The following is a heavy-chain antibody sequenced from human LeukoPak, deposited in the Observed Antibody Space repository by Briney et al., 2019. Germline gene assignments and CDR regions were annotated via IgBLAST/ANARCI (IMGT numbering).Heavy chain of an antibody. V-gene: IGHV3-23*01. CDR1: GFTFINSA. CDR3: AKSPIAATGDGY. CDR2: ISGNRGST. D-gene: IGHD2-15*01. J-gene: IGHJ4*02. Sequence: GGSLRLSCAASGFTFINSAMTSARQALGEGLEWVASISGNRGSTFYADPVKGRFPISRDNTKNTLYLQMNSLRAQDTAVYYCAKSPIAATGDGYWGQGTLVTVSS.